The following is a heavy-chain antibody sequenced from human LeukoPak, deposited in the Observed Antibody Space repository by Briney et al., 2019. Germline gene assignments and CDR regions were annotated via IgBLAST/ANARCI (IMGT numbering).Heavy chain of an antibody. J-gene: IGHJ3*01. CDR3: PKEVAFGAGAYDV. D-gene: IGHD3-10*01. V-gene: IGHV3-33*06. Sequence: GGSLRLSCAASGFAFNSYVIHWIRQAPGKGLERVAIIWFDGSHEDYVDSVSGRFTISKDNSSNTMYLQTNSVRVEAAALYFCPKEVAFGAGAYDVWGQGTRVTVSS. CDR1: GFAFNSYV. CDR2: IWFDGSHE.